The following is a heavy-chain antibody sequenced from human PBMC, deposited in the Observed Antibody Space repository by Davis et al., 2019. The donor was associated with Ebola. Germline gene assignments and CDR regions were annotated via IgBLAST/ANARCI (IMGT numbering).Heavy chain of an antibody. CDR2: INHSGST. J-gene: IGHJ5*02. V-gene: IGHV4-34*01. D-gene: IGHD3-3*01. Sequence: SETLSLTCAVYGGSFSRYYWSWIRQPPGQGLEWIGEINHSGSTNYNPSLKSRVTISVDTSKNQFSLKLSSVTAADTAVYYCARVDYDFWRGYYTGNWFDPWGQGTLVTVSS. CDR1: GGSFSRYY. CDR3: ARVDYDFWRGYYTGNWFDP.